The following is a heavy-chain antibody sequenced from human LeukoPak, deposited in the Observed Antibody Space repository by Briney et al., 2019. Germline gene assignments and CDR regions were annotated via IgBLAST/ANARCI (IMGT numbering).Heavy chain of an antibody. D-gene: IGHD6-13*01. CDR1: GGSISSSSYY. CDR3: ARHTASGSSWYRGYYYYYMDV. V-gene: IGHV4-39*01. Sequence: PSETLSLTCTVSGGSISSSSYYWGWIRPPPGKGLEWIGSIYYSGSTYYNPSLKSRVTISVDTSKNQLSLNLSSVTAPDPAVYCCARHTASGSSWYRGYYYYYMDVWGKGTTVTISS. CDR2: IYYSGST. J-gene: IGHJ6*03.